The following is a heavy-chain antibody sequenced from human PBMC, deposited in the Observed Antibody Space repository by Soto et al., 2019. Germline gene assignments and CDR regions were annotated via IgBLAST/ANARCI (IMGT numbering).Heavy chain of an antibody. CDR1: GFTFSSYW. CDR2: IKQDGSEK. V-gene: IGHV3-7*03. Sequence: PGGSLRLSCAASGFTFSSYWMSWFRQAPGKGLEWVANIKQDGSEKYYVDSVKGRFTISRDNAKNSLYLQMNSLRAEDTAVYYCARDYSSGWYYFDYWGQGTLVTVSS. J-gene: IGHJ4*02. D-gene: IGHD6-19*01. CDR3: ARDYSSGWYYFDY.